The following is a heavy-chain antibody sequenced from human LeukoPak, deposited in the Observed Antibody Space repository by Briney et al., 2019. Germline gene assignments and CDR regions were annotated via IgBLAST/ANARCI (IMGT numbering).Heavy chain of an antibody. Sequence: SGGSLRLSCAVSGFTISTNYMNWVRQAPGKGLEWVSIIYSGGSTYYADSVKGRFTISRDNYKNTLFLQMNSLRAEDTAVYFCAREGATTAFDYWGQGTLVTVSS. CDR3: AREGATTAFDY. CDR2: IYSGGST. V-gene: IGHV3-53*01. D-gene: IGHD1-26*01. J-gene: IGHJ4*02. CDR1: GFTISTNY.